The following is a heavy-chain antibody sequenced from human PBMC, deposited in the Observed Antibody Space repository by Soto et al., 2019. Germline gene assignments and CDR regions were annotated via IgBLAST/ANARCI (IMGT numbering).Heavy chain of an antibody. J-gene: IGHJ4*02. CDR3: ARGYCSRPSCSHFDC. CDR2: MSYDGSNK. D-gene: IGHD2-2*01. Sequence: GSLRLSCAASGFTFSSYAVHWVRQAPGKGLEWVAVMSYDGSNKYYADSVKGRFTISSDNSKNTLYLQMNSLGTEDTAVYYCARGYCSRPSCSHFDCWGQGTLVTVSS. CDR1: GFTFSSYA. V-gene: IGHV3-30-3*01.